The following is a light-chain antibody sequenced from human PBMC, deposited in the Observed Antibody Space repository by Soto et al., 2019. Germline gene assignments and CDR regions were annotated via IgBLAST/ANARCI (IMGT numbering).Light chain of an antibody. Sequence: AIQMTQSPSSLSASVGDRVTITRRASQGIRDELGWYQQKAGKAPNLLISAASRLQSGVPSRFTGRGSGTDFTLTISSLQPEDFETYYCLQDYDYPRTLAQGTKVDIK. J-gene: IGKJ1*01. V-gene: IGKV1-6*01. CDR1: QGIRDE. CDR2: AAS. CDR3: LQDYDYPRT.